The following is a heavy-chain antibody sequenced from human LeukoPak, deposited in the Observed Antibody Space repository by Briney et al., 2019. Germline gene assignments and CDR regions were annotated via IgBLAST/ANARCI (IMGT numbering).Heavy chain of an antibody. Sequence: GGSLRLSCVVSGLTFSSYSMTWVRQAPGKGLEWVSGISASGGETWYPDSVKGRFTISRDSSKNTLFLQMNSLRVEDTAIYYCAKDAAGPEYWGQGTLVTVSS. CDR2: ISASGGET. J-gene: IGHJ4*02. CDR3: AKDAAGPEY. V-gene: IGHV3-23*01. CDR1: GLTFSSYS. D-gene: IGHD6-13*01.